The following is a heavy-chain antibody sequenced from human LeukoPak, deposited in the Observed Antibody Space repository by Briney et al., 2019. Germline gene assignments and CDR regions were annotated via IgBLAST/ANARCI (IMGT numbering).Heavy chain of an antibody. CDR1: NDSIRNYY. V-gene: IGHV4-59*12. CDR3: ATYSGESNWFDP. J-gene: IGHJ5*02. Sequence: SETLSLTCSVSNDSIRNYYWSWIRQPPGKALEWIGYIYHTGNTNYNPSLKSRFTMSIDTSKNQFSLNLNSVTAADTALYYCATYSGESNWFDPWGQGTLVTVSS. D-gene: IGHD3-10*01. CDR2: IYHTGNT.